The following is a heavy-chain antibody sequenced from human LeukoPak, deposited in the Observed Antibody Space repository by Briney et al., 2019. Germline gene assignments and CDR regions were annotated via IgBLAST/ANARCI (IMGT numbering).Heavy chain of an antibody. V-gene: IGHV3-30*04. D-gene: IGHD6-19*01. CDR1: GFTFSSYA. J-gene: IGHJ4*02. CDR2: ISYDGSNK. CDR3: ARGGEQWLYYFDY. Sequence: GGSLRLSCAASGFTFSSYAMHWVRQAPGKGLEWVAVISYDGSNKYYADSVKGRSTISRDNSKNTLYLQMNSLRAEDTAVYYCARGGEQWLYYFDYWGQGTLVTVSS.